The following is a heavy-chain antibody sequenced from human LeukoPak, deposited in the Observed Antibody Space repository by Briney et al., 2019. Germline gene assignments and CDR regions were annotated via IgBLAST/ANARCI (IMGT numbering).Heavy chain of an antibody. CDR1: GFTFSSYA. D-gene: IGHD1-26*01. CDR2: ISGSGDNT. V-gene: IGHV3-23*01. Sequence: GSLRLSCAASGFTFSSYAMHWVRQAPGKGLEWVSGISGSGDNTYYADSVKGRFPISRDNSKNTLYLQMNSLTVEDTAVYYCAKGYSGGSYSDWGQGTLVTVSS. J-gene: IGHJ4*02. CDR3: AKGYSGGSYSD.